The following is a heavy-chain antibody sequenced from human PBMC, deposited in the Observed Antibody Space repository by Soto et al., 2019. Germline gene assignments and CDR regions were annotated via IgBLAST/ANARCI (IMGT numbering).Heavy chain of an antibody. CDR2: ISSSSSTI. D-gene: IGHD5-12*01. Sequence: EVQLVESGGGLVQPGGSLRLSCAASGFTFSSYSMNWVRQAPGKGLEWVSYISSSSSTIYYADSVKGRFTISRDNAKNSLYLHMNSLRDEDTAVYYCARADGYNYLDYWGQGTLVTVSS. V-gene: IGHV3-48*02. CDR3: ARADGYNYLDY. J-gene: IGHJ4*02. CDR1: GFTFSSYS.